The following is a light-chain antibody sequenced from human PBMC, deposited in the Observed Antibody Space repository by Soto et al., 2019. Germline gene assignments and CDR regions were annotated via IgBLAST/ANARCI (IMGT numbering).Light chain of an antibody. CDR1: SSNIGSNT. J-gene: IGLJ2*01. CDR3: AAREDRLNGVV. V-gene: IGLV1-44*01. CDR2: GND. Sequence: QSVLTQPPSASGTPGQTVTISCSGSSSNIGSNTVNWYRQLPGTAPKLLIYGNDQRSSGVPDRFSGSKSGTSASLAISGLQSEDEADYYCAAREDRLNGVVFGGGTKLTVL.